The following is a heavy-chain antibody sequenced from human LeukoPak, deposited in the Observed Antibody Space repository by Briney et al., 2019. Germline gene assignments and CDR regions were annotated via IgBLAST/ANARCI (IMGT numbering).Heavy chain of an antibody. V-gene: IGHV3-21*01. CDR2: ISSSSSYI. CDR1: GFTFSSYS. Sequence: GGSLRLSCAASGFTFSSYSMNWVRQAPGKGLEWVSSISSSSSYIYYADSVKGRFTISRDNAKNSLYLQMNSLRAEDTAVYYCARDRQAVAGYYFDYWGQGTLVTVSS. CDR3: ARDRQAVAGYYFDY. J-gene: IGHJ4*02. D-gene: IGHD6-19*01.